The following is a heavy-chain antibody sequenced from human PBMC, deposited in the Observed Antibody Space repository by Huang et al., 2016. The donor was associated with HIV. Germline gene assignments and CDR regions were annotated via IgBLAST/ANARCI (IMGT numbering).Heavy chain of an antibody. V-gene: IGHV1-2*02. CDR1: GYIFASYY. D-gene: IGHD3-22*01. Sequence: QVQLVQSGAEVKNPGASVKVSCKASGYIFASYYIHWVRQAPGQGLEGMGWINPKRGGTNYGQKVLGRVTLTRDTSIGTAYMELSSLQFDDTAVYYCARDLSSSGYVDHWGQGTLVTVSS. CDR3: ARDLSSSGYVDH. J-gene: IGHJ4*02. CDR2: INPKRGGT.